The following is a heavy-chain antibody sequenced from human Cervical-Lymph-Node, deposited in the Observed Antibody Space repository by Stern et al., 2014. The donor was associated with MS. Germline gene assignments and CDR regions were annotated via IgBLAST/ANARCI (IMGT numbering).Heavy chain of an antibody. CDR2: INSDGSST. V-gene: IGHV3-74*02. J-gene: IGHJ4*02. D-gene: IGHD6-19*01. Sequence: EVQLVESGGGLVQPGGSLRLSCAASGFTFSSYWMHWVRQGPGKGLVWVSRINSDGSSTNYADSVKGRFTISRDNAKNTLYLQMNSLRAEDTAVYYCASLAVATTTTANDYWGQGTLVTVSS. CDR3: ASLAVATTTTANDY. CDR1: GFTFSSYW.